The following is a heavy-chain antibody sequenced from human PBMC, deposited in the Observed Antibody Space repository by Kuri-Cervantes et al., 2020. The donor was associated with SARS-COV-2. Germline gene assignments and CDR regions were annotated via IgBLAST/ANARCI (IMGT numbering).Heavy chain of an antibody. CDR3: ARPGTLLHTYYYYYMDV. CDR2: INQDGSEK. Sequence: GGSTKISRAASGIYFNTYWMRWFRPAPGKGLEWEANINQDGSEKEYVGSVRGRFTISRDNAKNSLYLQMDSLRAEDTAVYYCARPGTLLHTYYYYYMDVWGKETTVTVSS. V-gene: IGHV3-7*01. D-gene: IGHD1-14*01. CDR1: GIYFNTYW. J-gene: IGHJ6*03.